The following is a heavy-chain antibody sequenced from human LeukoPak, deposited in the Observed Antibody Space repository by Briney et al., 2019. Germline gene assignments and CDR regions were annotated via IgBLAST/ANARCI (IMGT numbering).Heavy chain of an antibody. Sequence: GSLRLSCAASGFAFSSYSMNWVRQPPGKGLEWIGTIYYSGDAYYNPSLKSRASISVDTSKNRFSLKLNSVTAADTAVYFCARHENIIIVPTARAFDYWGQGTLVTVSS. CDR3: ARHENIIIVPTARAFDY. D-gene: IGHD2/OR15-2a*01. V-gene: IGHV4-59*04. CDR2: IYYSGDA. J-gene: IGHJ4*02. CDR1: GFAFSSYSMN.